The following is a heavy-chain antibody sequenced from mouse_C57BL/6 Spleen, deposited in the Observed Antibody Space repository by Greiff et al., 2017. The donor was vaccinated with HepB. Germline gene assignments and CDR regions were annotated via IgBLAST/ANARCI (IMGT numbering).Heavy chain of an antibody. V-gene: IGHV7-3*01. J-gene: IGHJ4*01. Sequence: VQLKESGGGLVQPGGSLSLSCAASGFTFTDYYMSWVRQPPGKALEWLGFIRNKANGYTTEYSASVKGRFTISRDNSQSILYLQMNALRAEDSATYYCARYHVWYAMDYWGQGTSVTVSS. CDR3: ARYHVWYAMDY. CDR1: GFTFTDYY. CDR2: IRNKANGYTT.